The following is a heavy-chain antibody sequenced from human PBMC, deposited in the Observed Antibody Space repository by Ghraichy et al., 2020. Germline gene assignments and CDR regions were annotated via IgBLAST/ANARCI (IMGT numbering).Heavy chain of an antibody. CDR2: IYYTGTT. J-gene: IGHJ6*02. CDR1: GGSVSSSSYY. V-gene: IGHV4-39*01. Sequence: SQTLSLTCSVSGGSVSSSSYYWGWIRQPPGKGLEWIGSIYYTGTTYYNPSLKSRVTVSSDRSKNQFSLKLRSVTAADTGVYYCARLSSPADGSGDFYYYAMDVWGLGTTVTVSS. CDR3: ARLSSPADGSGDFYYYAMDV. D-gene: IGHD3-22*01.